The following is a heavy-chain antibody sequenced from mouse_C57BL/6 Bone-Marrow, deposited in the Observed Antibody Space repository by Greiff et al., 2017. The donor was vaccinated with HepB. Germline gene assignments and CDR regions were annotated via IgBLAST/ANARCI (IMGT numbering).Heavy chain of an antibody. CDR1: GYTFTDYE. J-gene: IGHJ2*01. CDR3: TRDYDEGDFDY. D-gene: IGHD2-4*01. CDR2: IDPETGGT. V-gene: IGHV1-15*01. Sequence: QVQLKQSGAELVRPGASVTLSCKASGYTFTDYEMHWVKQTPVHGLEWIGAIDPETGGTAYNQKFKGKAILTADKSSSTAYMELRSLTSEDSAVYYCTRDYDEGDFDYWGQGTTLTVSS.